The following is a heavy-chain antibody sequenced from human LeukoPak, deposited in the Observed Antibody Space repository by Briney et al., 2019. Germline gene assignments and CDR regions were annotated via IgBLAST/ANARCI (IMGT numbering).Heavy chain of an antibody. J-gene: IGHJ4*02. D-gene: IGHD4-17*01. CDR2: VYSTGSI. Sequence: PSETLSLTCAVSNGSIRSSSYYWNWIRQPVGKGLEWIGRVYSTGSINYSPSPQSRVTISIDTSKNHFSLKLSSVTAADTAVYYCARDRRQHDYGDYYFDLWGQGTLVTVSS. V-gene: IGHV4-61*02. CDR3: ARDRRQHDYGDYYFDL. CDR1: NGSIRSSSYY.